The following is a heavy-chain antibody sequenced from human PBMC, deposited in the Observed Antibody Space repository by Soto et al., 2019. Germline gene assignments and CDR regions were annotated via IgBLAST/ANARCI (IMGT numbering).Heavy chain of an antibody. CDR1: GGSISSSSYY. D-gene: IGHD6-13*01. CDR3: ATGIAAAGLMYYFDY. V-gene: IGHV4-39*01. J-gene: IGHJ4*02. Sequence: SETLSLTCTVSGGSISSSSYYWVWIRQPPGKGLEWIGSIYYSGSTYYNPSLKSRVTISVDTSKNQFSLKLSSVTAADTAVYYCATGIAAAGLMYYFDYWGQGTLVTVSS. CDR2: IYYSGST.